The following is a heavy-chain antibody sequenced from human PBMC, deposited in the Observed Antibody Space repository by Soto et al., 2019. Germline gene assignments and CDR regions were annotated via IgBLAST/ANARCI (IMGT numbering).Heavy chain of an antibody. CDR2: IYYSGNT. Sequence: QVQLQESGPGLVKPSETLSLTCTVSGGFVSSHYWSWIRQPPGKGLEWIGYIYYSGNTNYNPSLKSRVTISVDTSKNQFSLKLSSVTAADTAVYYCGLTTPSGWFDPWGQGTLVTVSS. J-gene: IGHJ5*02. CDR3: GLTTPSGWFDP. CDR1: GGFVSSHY. V-gene: IGHV4-59*02.